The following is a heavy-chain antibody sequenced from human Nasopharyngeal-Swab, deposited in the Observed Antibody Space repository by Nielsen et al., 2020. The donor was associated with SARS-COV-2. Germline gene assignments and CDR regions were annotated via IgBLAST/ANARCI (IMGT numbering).Heavy chain of an antibody. CDR2: ISSSSSYI. V-gene: IGHV3-21*01. CDR3: ARAERITEDPSITIFGVVITPGAFDI. D-gene: IGHD3-3*01. Sequence: WIRQPPGKGLEWVSSISSSSSYIYYAGSVKGRFTISRDNAKNSLYLQMNSLRAEDTAVYYCARAERITEDPSITIFGVVITPGAFDIWGQGTMVTVSS. J-gene: IGHJ3*02.